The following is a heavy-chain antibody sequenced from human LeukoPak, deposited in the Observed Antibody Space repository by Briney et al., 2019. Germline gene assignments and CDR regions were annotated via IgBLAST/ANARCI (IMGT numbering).Heavy chain of an antibody. D-gene: IGHD2-15*01. CDR2: IFHSGRT. J-gene: IGHJ4*02. Sequence: PPETLSLTCSVSGGSISSSSYYWGWIRQPPGKGLEWIGSIFHSGRTYHNPSLKSRVTISVDTSKNQFSLKLRSVTAADTAVYYCATPDLRNCSGGSCYYFDYWGQGTLVTVSS. V-gene: IGHV4-39*01. CDR1: GGSISSSSYY. CDR3: ATPDLRNCSGGSCYYFDY.